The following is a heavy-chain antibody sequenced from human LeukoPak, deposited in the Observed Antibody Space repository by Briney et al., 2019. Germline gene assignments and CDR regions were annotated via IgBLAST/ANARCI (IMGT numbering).Heavy chain of an antibody. Sequence: ASLKVSCTASGYAFTGSYMHWVRHAPGQGLEWMGWIIPNSGGTNYAQKFQGRVTMTRNTSISAAYMELSRLRSDDTAVYYCARDIGYSGYAPHYWGQGTLVTVSS. CDR3: ARDIGYSGYAPHY. J-gene: IGHJ4*02. CDR1: GYAFTGSY. CDR2: IIPNSGGT. D-gene: IGHD5-12*01. V-gene: IGHV1-2*02.